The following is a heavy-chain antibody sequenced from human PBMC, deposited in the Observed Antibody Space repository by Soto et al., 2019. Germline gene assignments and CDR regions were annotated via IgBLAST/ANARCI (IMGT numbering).Heavy chain of an antibody. Sequence: QVQLVESGGGVVQPGKSLRLSCAASGFTFSNYGMHWVRQAPGKGLEWVAVIRSDGSIEYYADSVKGRFTISRDNSKNTLSLQMNNLRADDTAVYYCAKDFFYFNSRRLGIFDYWGQGTLVTVSS. J-gene: IGHJ4*02. D-gene: IGHD7-27*01. CDR2: IRSDGSIE. CDR3: AKDFFYFNSRRLGIFDY. V-gene: IGHV3-30*18. CDR1: GFTFSNYG.